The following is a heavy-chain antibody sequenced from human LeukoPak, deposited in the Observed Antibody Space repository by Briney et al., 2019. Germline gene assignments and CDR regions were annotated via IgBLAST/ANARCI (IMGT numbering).Heavy chain of an antibody. Sequence: GGSLRLSCAASGFSFTDYSMSWIRQAPGKGLEWGSYIRKSGSTIYYADSVKGRFTISRDNAKKSMYLQMNSLRGEDTAVYYCAREEATIMWINYYYMDVWGKGTTVTVSS. V-gene: IGHV3-11*04. CDR1: GFSFTDYS. CDR2: IRKSGSTI. J-gene: IGHJ6*03. D-gene: IGHD5-12*01. CDR3: AREEATIMWINYYYMDV.